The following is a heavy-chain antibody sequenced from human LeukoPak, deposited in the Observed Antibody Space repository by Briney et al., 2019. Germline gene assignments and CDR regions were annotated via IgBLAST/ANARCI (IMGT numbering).Heavy chain of an antibody. J-gene: IGHJ4*02. CDR2: IRYDGNNK. V-gene: IGHV3-30*02. CDR3: AKGREKYCTSTSCYHDY. Sequence: GGSLRLSCAASGFTFSSYGMHWVRQAPGKGLEWVAFIRYDGNNKYYADSVKGRFTISRDNSENTLYLQMNSLKVEDTAVYFCAKGREKYCTSTSCYHDYWGQGTLVTVSS. CDR1: GFTFSSYG. D-gene: IGHD2-2*01.